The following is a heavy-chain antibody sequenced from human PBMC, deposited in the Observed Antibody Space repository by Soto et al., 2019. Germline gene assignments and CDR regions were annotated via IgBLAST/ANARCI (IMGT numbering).Heavy chain of an antibody. CDR2: ISGSGGST. CDR3: AKEVGKYYYDSSGYPPPFDY. Sequence: PGRSLRLSCAASGFTFSSYAMIPVRQAQGKGLEWVSAISGSGGSTYYADSVKGRFTISRDNSKNTLYLQMNSLRAEDTAVYYCAKEVGKYYYDSSGYPPPFDYWGQGTLVTVSS. J-gene: IGHJ4*02. V-gene: IGHV3-23*01. CDR1: GFTFSSYA. D-gene: IGHD3-22*01.